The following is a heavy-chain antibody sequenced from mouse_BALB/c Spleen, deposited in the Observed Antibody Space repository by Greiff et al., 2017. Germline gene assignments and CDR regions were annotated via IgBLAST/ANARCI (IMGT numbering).Heavy chain of an antibody. CDR1: GFNIKDYY. V-gene: IGHV14-4*02. D-gene: IGHD1-1*01. CDR3: NTVVATDYAMDY. J-gene: IGHJ4*01. Sequence: EVQLQRSGAELVRSGASVKLSCTASGFNIKDYYMHWVKQRPEQGLEWIGWIDPENGDTEYAPKFQGKATMTADTSSNTAYLQLSSLTSEDTAVYYCNTVVATDYAMDYWGQGTSVTVSS. CDR2: IDPENGDT.